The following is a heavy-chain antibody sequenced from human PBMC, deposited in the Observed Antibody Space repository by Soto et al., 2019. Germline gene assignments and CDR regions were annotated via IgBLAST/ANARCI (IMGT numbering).Heavy chain of an antibody. CDR1: GYTFINHG. J-gene: IGHJ4*02. CDR2: ISGHDGKT. V-gene: IGHV1-18*04. CDR3: ARDFYPLAYYFDY. Sequence: ASGKVSCNASGYTFINHGISWLRQAPGQGLEWVGWISGHDGKTKYARSLQGRVTMTTDTSTSTAYMELRSLTSDDTAVYYCARDFYPLAYYFDYWGQGTLVTVSS.